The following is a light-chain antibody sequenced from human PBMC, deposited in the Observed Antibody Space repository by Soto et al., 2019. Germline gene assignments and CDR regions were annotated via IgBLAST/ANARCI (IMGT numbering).Light chain of an antibody. Sequence: QSALTQPAPVSGSPGQSITISCTGTSSDVGGYNYVSWYQQHPGKAPKLMIYDVSNRPSGVSNRFSGSKSGNTASLTISGLQGEDEADYYCSSYTSSSTLVVFGGGTKLTVL. CDR3: SSYTSSSTLVV. V-gene: IGLV2-14*01. J-gene: IGLJ2*01. CDR2: DVS. CDR1: SSDVGGYNY.